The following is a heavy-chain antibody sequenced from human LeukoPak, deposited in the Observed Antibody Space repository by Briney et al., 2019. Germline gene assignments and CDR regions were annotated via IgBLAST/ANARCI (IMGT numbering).Heavy chain of an antibody. CDR3: ARVGPSGWPRRAPLDY. CDR2: IYYSGST. V-gene: IGHV4-59*08. Sequence: SETLSLTCTVSGGSISSYYWSWIRQPPGKGLEWIGYIYYSGSTNYNPSLKSRVTISVDTSKNQFSLKLSSVTAADTAVYYCARVGPSGWPRRAPLDYWGQGTLVTVSS. D-gene: IGHD6-19*01. CDR1: GGSISSYY. J-gene: IGHJ4*02.